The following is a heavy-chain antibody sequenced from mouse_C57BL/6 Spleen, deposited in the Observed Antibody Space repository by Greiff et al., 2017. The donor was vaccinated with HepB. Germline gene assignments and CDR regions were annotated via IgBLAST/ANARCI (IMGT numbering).Heavy chain of an antibody. J-gene: IGHJ1*03. CDR3: ARDEYYYGSSHWYFDV. CDR2: INYDGSST. CDR1: GFTFSDYY. D-gene: IGHD1-1*01. V-gene: IGHV5-16*01. Sequence: EVQLVEPEGGLVQPGSSMKLSCTASGFTFSDYYMAWVRQVPEKGLEWVANINYDGSSTYYLDSLKSRFIISRDNAKNILYLQMSSLKSEDTATYYCARDEYYYGSSHWYFDVWGTGTTVTVSS.